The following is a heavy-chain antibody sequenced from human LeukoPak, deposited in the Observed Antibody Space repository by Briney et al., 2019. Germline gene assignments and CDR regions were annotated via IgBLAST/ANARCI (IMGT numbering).Heavy chain of an antibody. J-gene: IGHJ4*02. CDR1: GFTFSTYS. CDR3: AREGDWETYYFDY. CDR2: ISISSDYI. Sequence: GGSLRLSCAASGFTFSTYSMNWVRQAPGKGLEWVSSISISSDYIYYADSVKGRFTISRDNAKNSLYLQMDSLRAEDTAIYYCAREGDWETYYFDYWGQGTLVTVSS. V-gene: IGHV3-21*01. D-gene: IGHD3/OR15-3a*01.